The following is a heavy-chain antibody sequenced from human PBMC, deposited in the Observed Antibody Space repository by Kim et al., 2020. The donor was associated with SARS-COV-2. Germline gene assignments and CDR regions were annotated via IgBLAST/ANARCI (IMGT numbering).Heavy chain of an antibody. D-gene: IGHD4-17*01. J-gene: IGHJ4*02. CDR2: IWYDGSNR. CDR1: GFTFSHYG. CDR3: ARDFLSNGDWDY. Sequence: GGSLRLSCAASGFTFSHYGMHWVRQAPGKGLEWVAIIWYDGSNRYYADSVKGRFTISRDNSKNTLNLQMNSLRAEDTAVYYCARDFLSNGDWDYWGQGTL. V-gene: IGHV3-33*01.